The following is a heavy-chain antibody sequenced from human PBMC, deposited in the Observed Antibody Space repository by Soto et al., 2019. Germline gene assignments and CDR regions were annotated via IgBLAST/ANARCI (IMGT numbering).Heavy chain of an antibody. CDR1: GGSMSSSAYF. CDR2: VNYNGNT. J-gene: IGHJ5*02. Sequence: QLQLQESGPRLVKPSETLSLTCAVSGGSMSSSAYFLAWARQPPGKPLEWIGSVNYNGNTYYIPSLRRRVTMSMDPFKNHFPLRLTSVTAAYTAVFFCATHPYSFQEPFVPWGQGALVTVSS. D-gene: IGHD2-21*01. V-gene: IGHV4-39*01. CDR3: ATHPYSFQEPFVP.